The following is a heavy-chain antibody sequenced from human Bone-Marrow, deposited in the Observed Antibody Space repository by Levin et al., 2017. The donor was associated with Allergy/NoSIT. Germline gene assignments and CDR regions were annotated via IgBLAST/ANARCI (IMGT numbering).Heavy chain of an antibody. V-gene: IGHV3-30*18. J-gene: IGHJ6*02. Sequence: GGSLRLSCAASGFTFDDHDMLWVRQAPGQGLEWVAMISYNGGNKYYADSVKGRFTVSRDNLKNTLFLQMNGLRTDDTAVYYCAKPIFDFWSGYYYFGIDVWGHGTTVTVSS. CDR2: ISYNGGNK. D-gene: IGHD3-3*01. CDR3: AKPIFDFWSGYYYFGIDV. CDR1: GFTFDDHD.